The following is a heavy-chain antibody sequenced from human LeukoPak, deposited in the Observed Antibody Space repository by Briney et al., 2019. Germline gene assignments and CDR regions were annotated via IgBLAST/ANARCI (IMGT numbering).Heavy chain of an antibody. CDR2: IRASGTLT. Sequence: GGSLRLSCAASGFSLSSYEMNGGRQAPRTGLEGISYIRASGTLTHYADSVEGRFTISRDNAKNSLYLQMNSLRGEGTAVYYCARDGTPIYSSGWVYMDVWGKGTTVTISS. CDR3: ARDGTPIYSSGWVYMDV. J-gene: IGHJ6*04. CDR1: GFSLSSYE. D-gene: IGHD6-25*01. V-gene: IGHV3-48*03.